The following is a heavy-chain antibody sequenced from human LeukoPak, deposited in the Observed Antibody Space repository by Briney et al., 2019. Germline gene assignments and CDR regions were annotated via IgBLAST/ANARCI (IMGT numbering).Heavy chain of an antibody. CDR1: GFTFITYS. Sequence: GRSLRVSCAASGFTFITYSMHWVRQAPGKGLEWVSVISYDGDNKYYADSVKGRFTISRDNSKNTLYLQMNSLRAEDTAVYYCARDPYCSSTSCFFCCFAPCGQGTLVTVSS. D-gene: IGHD2-2*01. J-gene: IGHJ5*02. CDR2: ISYDGDNK. CDR3: ARDPYCSSTSCFFCCFAP. V-gene: IGHV3-30-3*01.